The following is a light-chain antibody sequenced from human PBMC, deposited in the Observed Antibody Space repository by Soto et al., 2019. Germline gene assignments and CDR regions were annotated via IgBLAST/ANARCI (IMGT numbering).Light chain of an antibody. CDR3: QQYLSSPPT. J-gene: IGKJ2*01. Sequence: DIVLTQSPGTLSLSPGEGATLSCRANQSVNSYYLAWYQQKPGPAPRLLIYGGSTRATGIPDMFAGSVSGTDFIVTISRLEPEDCAVYFCQQYLSSPPTCGQGTKLEIK. CDR1: QSVNSYY. CDR2: GGS. V-gene: IGKV3-20*01.